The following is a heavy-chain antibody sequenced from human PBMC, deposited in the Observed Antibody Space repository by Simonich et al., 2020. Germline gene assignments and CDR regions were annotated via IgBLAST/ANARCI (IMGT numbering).Heavy chain of an antibody. CDR1: GYSMSSGYY. J-gene: IGHJ6*02. D-gene: IGHD6-13*01. V-gene: IGHV4-38-2*01. Sequence: QVQLQESGPGLVKPSETLSLTCAVSGYSMSSGYYWGWIRRPPGKGLEWIGSIYHSGRTYYNTSLKSRVTISVDTSKTQFSLKLSSVTAADTAVYYCARVGYSNYYYYGMDVWGQGTTVTVSS. CDR3: ARVGYSNYYYYGMDV. CDR2: IYHSGRT.